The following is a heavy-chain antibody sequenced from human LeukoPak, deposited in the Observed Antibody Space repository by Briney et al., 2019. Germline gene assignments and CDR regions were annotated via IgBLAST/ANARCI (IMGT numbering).Heavy chain of an antibody. CDR3: ARKPSDYCSGGSCYSFVEFQH. CDR1: GGSINSSGYY. Sequence: SSETLSLTCTVSGGSINSSGYYWGWIRQPPGKGLEWVGIHYYSGSTYYNPSLKSRVTISVDTSKNQFSLKLSSVTAADTAVYYCARKPSDYCSGGSCYSFVEFQHWGQGTLVTVSS. D-gene: IGHD2-15*01. V-gene: IGHV4-39*07. CDR2: HYYSGST. J-gene: IGHJ1*01.